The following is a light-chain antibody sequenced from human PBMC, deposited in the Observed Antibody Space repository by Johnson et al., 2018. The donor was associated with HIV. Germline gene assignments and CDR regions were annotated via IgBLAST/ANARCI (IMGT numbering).Light chain of an antibody. CDR3: AAWDDSLNVFYV. V-gene: IGLV1-44*01. CDR2: RNN. Sequence: QSVLTQPPSASGTPGQRVTISCSGSSSNIGSNTVNWYQQLPGTAPKLLIYRNNQRPSGVPDRFSGSKSGTSASLAISGLQAGDEADYYCAAWDDSLNVFYVFGTGTKVTVL. J-gene: IGLJ1*01. CDR1: SSNIGSNT.